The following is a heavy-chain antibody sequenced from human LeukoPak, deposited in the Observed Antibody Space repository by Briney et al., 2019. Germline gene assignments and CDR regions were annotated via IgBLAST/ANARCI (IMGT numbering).Heavy chain of an antibody. CDR2: IYYSGST. CDR1: GGSISSSSYY. D-gene: IGHD2-21*02. J-gene: IGHJ6*03. V-gene: IGHV4-31*03. Sequence: SETLSLTCTVSGGSISSSSYYWAWIRQPPGKGLEWIGYIYYSGSTYYNPSLKSRVTISVDTSKNQFSLKLSSVTAADTAVYYCVRAPASVVTDYYYYMDVWGKGSTVTVSS. CDR3: VRAPASVVTDYYYYMDV.